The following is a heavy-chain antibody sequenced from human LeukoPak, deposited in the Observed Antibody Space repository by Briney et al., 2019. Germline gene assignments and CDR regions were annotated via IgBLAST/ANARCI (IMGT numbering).Heavy chain of an antibody. V-gene: IGHV1-2*07. CDR1: GYTFSDHH. CDR3: AKDLQASYDYDTSGYYFVGYFFYMDV. Sequence: ASVKVSCKASGYTFSDHHIHWLRQAPGQGLEWLGWINSISGGTHYAHKFQGRVTMTRDPSITTAYMELSRLQSDDTAVYYCAKDLQASYDYDTSGYYFVGYFFYMDVWGKGTTVTVSS. D-gene: IGHD3-22*01. J-gene: IGHJ6*03. CDR2: INSISGGT.